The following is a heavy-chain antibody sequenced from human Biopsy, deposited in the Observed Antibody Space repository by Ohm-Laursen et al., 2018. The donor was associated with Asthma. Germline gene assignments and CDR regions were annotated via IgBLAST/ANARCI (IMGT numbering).Heavy chain of an antibody. D-gene: IGHD6-19*01. J-gene: IGHJ4*02. V-gene: IGHV3-53*01. CDR3: ARGDSSGWSHYYFDY. CDR1: GLTVSRDH. CDR2: IYSGGTS. Sequence: SLRLSCAASGLTVSRDHMFWVRQAPGKGLEWVSVIYSGGTSHTADSVRGRFTISRYFSKSTLHLQMHSLRVEDTAVYYCARGDSSGWSHYYFDYWGQGTLVTVSS.